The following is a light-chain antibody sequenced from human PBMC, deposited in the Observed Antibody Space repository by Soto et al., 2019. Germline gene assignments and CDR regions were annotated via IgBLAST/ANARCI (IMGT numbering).Light chain of an antibody. CDR2: WAS. Sequence: DIVMTQSPDSLAVSLGERATINCKSSQSVLYSSNNKNYLAWYQQKPGQPPKLLIYWASTRESGVPDRFSGSGSGTDFTLTISSLRAEDVAVYYCQQYYSTPYTFGQGTKPEIK. V-gene: IGKV4-1*01. CDR3: QQYYSTPYT. J-gene: IGKJ2*01. CDR1: QSVLYSSNNKNY.